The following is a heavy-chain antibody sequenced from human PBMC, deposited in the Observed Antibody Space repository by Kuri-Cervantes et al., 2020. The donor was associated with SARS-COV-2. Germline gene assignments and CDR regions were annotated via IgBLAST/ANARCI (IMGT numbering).Heavy chain of an antibody. V-gene: IGHV3-30-3*01. J-gene: IGHJ4*02. Sequence: GESLKISCAASGFTFSSYAMHWVRQAPGKGLEWVAVISYDGSNKYYADSVKGRFTISRDNSKNTLYLQMNSLRAEDTAVYYCARSNSGSYYRGIDYWGQGTLVNVSS. CDR2: ISYDGSNK. CDR3: ARSNSGSYYRGIDY. D-gene: IGHD1-26*01. CDR1: GFTFSSYA.